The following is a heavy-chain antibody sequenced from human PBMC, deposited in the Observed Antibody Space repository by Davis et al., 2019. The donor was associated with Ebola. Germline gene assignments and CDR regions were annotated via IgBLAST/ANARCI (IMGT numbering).Heavy chain of an antibody. CDR1: GFTFSRYA. D-gene: IGHD4-17*01. J-gene: IGHJ4*02. V-gene: IGHV3-30*04. CDR3: ARGTTYGDHEVSFDH. Sequence: GESLKISCAASGFTFSRYAMHWVRQAPGKGLVWVAVISFDGTYKFYADSVKGRFTISRDNSKNTVYLQMNSLRFEETGVYYCARGTTYGDHEVSFDHWGQGTLVTVSS. CDR2: ISFDGTYK.